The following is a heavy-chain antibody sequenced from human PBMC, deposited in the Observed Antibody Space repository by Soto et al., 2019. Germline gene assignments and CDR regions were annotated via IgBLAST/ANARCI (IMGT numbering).Heavy chain of an antibody. CDR1: GFTFSSYW. J-gene: IGHJ6*03. Sequence: GGSLRLSCAASGFTFSSYWMSWVRQAPGKGLEWVANIKQDGSEKYYVDSVKGRFTISRDNAKNSLYLQMNSLRAEDTAVYYCAREGLRYFDWLLYSHYYYMDVWGKGTTVTVSS. V-gene: IGHV3-7*01. CDR2: IKQDGSEK. D-gene: IGHD3-9*01. CDR3: AREGLRYFDWLLYSHYYYMDV.